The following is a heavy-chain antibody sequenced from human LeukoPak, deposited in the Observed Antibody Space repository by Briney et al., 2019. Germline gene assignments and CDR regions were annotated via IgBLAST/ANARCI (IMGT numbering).Heavy chain of an antibody. CDR2: ISGSGGST. V-gene: IGHV3-23*01. CDR3: AKDGSSSWYYYFDY. Sequence: PGRSLRLSCSASGFAFSTYAMHWVRQAPGKGLEWVSVISGSGGSTYYADSVKGRFTISRDNSKNTLYLQMNSLRAEDTAVYYCAKDGSSSWYYYFDYWGQGTLVTVSS. D-gene: IGHD6-13*01. CDR1: GFAFSTYA. J-gene: IGHJ4*02.